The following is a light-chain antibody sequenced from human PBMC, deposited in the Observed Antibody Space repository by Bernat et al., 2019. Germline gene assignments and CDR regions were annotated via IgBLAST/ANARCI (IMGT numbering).Light chain of an antibody. CDR1: QSVSNY. V-gene: IGKV3-11*01. Sequence: EIVLTQSPATLSLSPGERATLSCRASQSVSNYLAWYQQKPGQAPRLLIYDASNRATGIPARFSGSGSGTDFTLTISSLEPEDFAVYYCHQRSKWPPAGGTFGPRNKVDIK. J-gene: IGKJ3*01. CDR2: DAS. CDR3: HQRSKWPPAGGT.